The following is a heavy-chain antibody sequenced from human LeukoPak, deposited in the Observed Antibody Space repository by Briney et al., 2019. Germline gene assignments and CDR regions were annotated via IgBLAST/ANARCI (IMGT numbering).Heavy chain of an antibody. Sequence: GGSLRLSCTASGITFSGYWMRWVRQPPGKGLEWVANIKQAGSEKYYVDSVKGRFTISRDDAKKSVYLQMNSLRAEDTAVYYCASDGGPFDYWGQGTLVTVSS. V-gene: IGHV3-7*01. D-gene: IGHD3-16*01. CDR2: IKQAGSEK. CDR3: ASDGGPFDY. J-gene: IGHJ4*02. CDR1: GITFSGYW.